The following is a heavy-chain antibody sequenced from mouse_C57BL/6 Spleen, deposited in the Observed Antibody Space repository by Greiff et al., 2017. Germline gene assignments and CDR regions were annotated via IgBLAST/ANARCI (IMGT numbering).Heavy chain of an antibody. V-gene: IGHV5-17*01. D-gene: IGHD1-1*01. CDR2: ISSGSSTI. J-gene: IGHJ4*01. Sequence: EVKLVESGGGLVKPGGSLKLSCAASGFTFSDYGMHWVRQAPEKGLEWVAYISSGSSTIYYADTVKGRFTISRDNAKNTLFLQMTSLRSEDTAMYYCARRDTTVVRAMDYWGQGTSVTVSS. CDR1: GFTFSDYG. CDR3: ARRDTTVVRAMDY.